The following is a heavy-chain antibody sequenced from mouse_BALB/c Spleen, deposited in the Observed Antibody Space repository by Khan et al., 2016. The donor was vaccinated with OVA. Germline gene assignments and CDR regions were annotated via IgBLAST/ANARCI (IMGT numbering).Heavy chain of an antibody. V-gene: IGHV5-6*01. Sequence: EVELVESGGDLVKPRGSLKLSCAASGFTFSSYGMSWVRQTPDKRLEWVATLSSAGDYTYYPDNVKGRFTISRDNAKNTLYLQMSSLKSEDTAMFYCASHLTGSFAYGGQGTLVTVSA. CDR3: ASHLTGSFAY. CDR2: LSSAGDYT. J-gene: IGHJ3*01. CDR1: GFTFSSYG. D-gene: IGHD4-1*01.